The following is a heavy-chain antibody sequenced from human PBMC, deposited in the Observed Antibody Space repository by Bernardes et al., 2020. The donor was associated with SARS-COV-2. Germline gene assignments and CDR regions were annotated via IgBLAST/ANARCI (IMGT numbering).Heavy chain of an antibody. CDR1: GFTFSSYS. V-gene: IGHV3-48*04. J-gene: IGHJ3*02. D-gene: IGHD3-3*01. Sequence: GGSLRLSCAASGFTFSSYSMNWVRQAPGKGLEWVSYISSSSSTIYYADSVKGRFTISRDNAKNSLYLQMNSLRAEDTAVYYCARGLYYDFWSGSLYDAFDIRGQGTMVTVSS. CDR2: ISSSSSTI. CDR3: ARGLYYDFWSGSLYDAFDI.